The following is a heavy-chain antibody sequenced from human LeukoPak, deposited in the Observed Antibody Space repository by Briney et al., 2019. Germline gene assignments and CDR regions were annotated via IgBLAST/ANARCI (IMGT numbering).Heavy chain of an antibody. V-gene: IGHV3-23*01. CDR3: VLGVTIFGVVNGGYFDY. CDR2: VAVLGGAT. CDR1: GFTFSSSD. Sequence: PGGSLRLSCAASGFTFSSSDMGWVRQAPGEGLEVLSVVAVLGGATYYVDSVKGRFTISRDNSKNTVFLQMNNLRVEDTAVYYCVLGVTIFGVVNGGYFDYWGQGPRSPSPQ. D-gene: IGHD3-3*01. J-gene: IGHJ4*02.